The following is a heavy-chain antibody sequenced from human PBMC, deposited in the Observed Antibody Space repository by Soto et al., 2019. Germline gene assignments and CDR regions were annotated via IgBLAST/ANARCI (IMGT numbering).Heavy chain of an antibody. V-gene: IGHV3-23*01. D-gene: IGHD3-9*01. CDR1: GFTFSSYA. CDR3: AKDGRHYDILTGYYNSEYNWFDP. CDR2: ISGSGGST. J-gene: IGHJ5*02. Sequence: GGSLRLSCAASGFTFSSYAMSWVRQAPGKGLEWVSAISGSGGSTYYADSVKGRFTISRDNSKNTLYLQMNSLRAEYTSVYYCAKDGRHYDILTGYYNSEYNWFDPWGQGTLVPSPQ.